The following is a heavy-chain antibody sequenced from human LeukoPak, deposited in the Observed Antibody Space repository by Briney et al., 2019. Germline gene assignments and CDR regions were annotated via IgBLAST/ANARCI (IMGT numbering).Heavy chain of an antibody. J-gene: IGHJ5*02. CDR1: GGSISSSSYY. CDR3: ARQLTIFGVNWFDP. V-gene: IGHV4-39*07. Sequence: SETLSLTCTVSGGSISSSSYYWGWIRQPPGKGLEWIGSIYYSGSTYYNPSLKSRVTISVDTSKNQFSLKLSSVTAADTAVYYCARQLTIFGVNWFDPWGQGTLVTVSS. D-gene: IGHD3-3*01. CDR2: IYYSGST.